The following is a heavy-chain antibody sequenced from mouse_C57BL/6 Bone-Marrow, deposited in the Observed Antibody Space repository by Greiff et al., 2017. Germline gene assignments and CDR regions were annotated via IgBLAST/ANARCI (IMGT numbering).Heavy chain of an antibody. Sequence: QVQLLQPGAELVKPGASVKMSCTASGYTFTSYWITWVQQRPGKGLAWIGDIYPGSGSTTYNEKFKSKATLTVDTSSSTAYMQLSSLTSEDSAVYYCARPYDFYAMDDWGKGTTVTVSS. D-gene: IGHD6-5*01. CDR1: GYTFTSYW. CDR2: IYPGSGST. CDR3: ARPYDFYAMDD. J-gene: IGHJ4*01. V-gene: IGHV1-55*01.